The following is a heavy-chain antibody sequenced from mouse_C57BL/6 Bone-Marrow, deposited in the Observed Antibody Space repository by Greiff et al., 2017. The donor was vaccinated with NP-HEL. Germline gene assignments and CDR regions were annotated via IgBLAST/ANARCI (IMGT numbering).Heavy chain of an antibody. Sequence: EVKLQESGPELVKPGASVKLSCKASGFTFTNYNMHWVQQSHGKSLEWIGYINPNNGGTSYNQKFKGKATLTVNKSSSTAYMELRRLTSEDSAVYYGARRRGYWRGYFDYGDRGNALTVSA. V-gene: IGHV1-22*01. CDR1: GFTFTNYN. CDR3: ARRRGYWRGYFDY. D-gene: IGHD4-1*01. CDR2: INPNNGGT. J-gene: IGHJ2*01.